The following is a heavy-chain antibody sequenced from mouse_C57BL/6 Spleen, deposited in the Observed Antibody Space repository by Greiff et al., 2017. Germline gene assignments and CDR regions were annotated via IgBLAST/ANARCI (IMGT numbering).Heavy chain of an antibody. J-gene: IGHJ3*01. CDR2: INPGSGGT. CDR1: GYAFTNYL. V-gene: IGHV1-54*01. Sequence: VKLMESGAELVRPGTSVKVSCKASGYAFTNYLIEWVKQRPGQGLEWIGVINPGSGGTNYNEKLKGKATLTADKSSSTAYMQLSSLTSEDSAVYFCARREGSSGSWFAYWGQGTLVTVSA. CDR3: ARREGSSGSWFAY. D-gene: IGHD3-2*02.